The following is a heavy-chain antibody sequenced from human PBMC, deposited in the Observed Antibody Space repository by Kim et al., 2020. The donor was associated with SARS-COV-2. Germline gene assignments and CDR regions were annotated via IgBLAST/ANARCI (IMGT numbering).Heavy chain of an antibody. D-gene: IGHD2-2*01. CDR1: GFTFSSYA. CDR3: AKPQDCSSTSCSHDY. CDR2: ISGSGGST. J-gene: IGHJ4*02. Sequence: GGSLRLSCAASGFTFSSYAMSWVRQAPGKGLEWVSAISGSGGSTYYADSVKGRFTISRDNSKNTLYLQMNSLRAEDTAVYYCAKPQDCSSTSCSHDYWGQGTLVTVSS. V-gene: IGHV3-23*01.